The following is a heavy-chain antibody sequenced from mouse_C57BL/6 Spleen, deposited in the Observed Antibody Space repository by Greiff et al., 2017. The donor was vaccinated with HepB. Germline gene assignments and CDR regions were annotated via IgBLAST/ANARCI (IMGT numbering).Heavy chain of an antibody. CDR1: GYTFTSYW. D-gene: IGHD5-1*01. CDR3: ARSRSNYLDY. Sequence: QVQLQQPGAELVRPGSSVKLSCKASGYTFTSYWMDWVKQRPGQGLEWIGNIYPSDSETHYNQKFKDKATLTVDKSSSTAYMQLSSLTSEDSAVYYCARSRSNYLDYWGQGTPLTVSS. J-gene: IGHJ2*01. CDR2: IYPSDSET. V-gene: IGHV1-61*01.